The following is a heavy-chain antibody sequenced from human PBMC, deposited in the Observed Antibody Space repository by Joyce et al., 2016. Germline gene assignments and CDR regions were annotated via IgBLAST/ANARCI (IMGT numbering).Heavy chain of an antibody. CDR2: IYYSGST. J-gene: IGHJ5*02. Sequence: QVQLQESGPGLVKPSETLSLTCTVSGGSISSYYWSWIRQAPGKGLEWIGNIYYSGSTNYNPPLKSRVTISVDTAKNQFSLKLSSVTAADTAVYYCARQNIVAALGSWFDPWGQGTLVTVSS. D-gene: IGHD5-12*01. V-gene: IGHV4-59*08. CDR1: GGSISSYY. CDR3: ARQNIVAALGSWFDP.